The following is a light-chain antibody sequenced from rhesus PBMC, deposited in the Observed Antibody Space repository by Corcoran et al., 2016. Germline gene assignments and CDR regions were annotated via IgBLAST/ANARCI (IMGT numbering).Light chain of an antibody. CDR2: SAY. Sequence: EIVMTQSPATLSLSPGETATLSSRASQSVGSYLAWYQQKPGQAPKLLVHSAYFRATGIPDRFSGSGSRTDFTLTISILEPEDVGVYHCQQYNDLLRTFGQGTKVEIK. J-gene: IGKJ1*01. V-gene: IGKV3-40*03. CDR1: QSVGSY. CDR3: QQYNDLLRT.